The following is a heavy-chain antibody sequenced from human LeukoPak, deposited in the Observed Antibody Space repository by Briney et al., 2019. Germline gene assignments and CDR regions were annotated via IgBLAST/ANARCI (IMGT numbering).Heavy chain of an antibody. V-gene: IGHV3-21*01. D-gene: IGHD5-24*01. CDR3: VRGGSTISDY. Sequence: PGGSLRLSCAASGFTFSSYSMNWVRQAPGKGLEWVLSISSSSSYIYYADSVKGRFTISRDNAKNSLYPQMNSLRAEDTAVYYCVRGGSTISDYWGQGTLVTVSS. J-gene: IGHJ4*02. CDR2: ISSSSSYI. CDR1: GFTFSSYS.